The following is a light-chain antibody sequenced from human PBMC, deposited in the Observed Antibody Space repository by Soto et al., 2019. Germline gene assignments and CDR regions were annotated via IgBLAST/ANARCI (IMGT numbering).Light chain of an antibody. V-gene: IGKV3-20*01. CDR2: GAS. CDR1: QSVSSSY. Sequence: EIVLTQSPGTLSLSPGERATLSCRASQSVSSSYLAWYQQKPGQAPRLLIYGASSRATGIPDRFSGSGSGTDFTFTISRLEPEDFAVYYCQQYGSSPPISFGQGTRLEI. CDR3: QQYGSSPPIS. J-gene: IGKJ5*01.